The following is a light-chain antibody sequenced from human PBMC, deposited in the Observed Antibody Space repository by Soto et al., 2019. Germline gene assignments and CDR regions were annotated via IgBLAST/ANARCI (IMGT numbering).Light chain of an antibody. V-gene: IGLV2-14*01. CDR1: SSDVGAYNY. CDR3: SSYTSSSIPYV. J-gene: IGLJ1*01. Sequence: QSVLTQPASVSGSPGQSITISCTGTSSDVGAYNYVSWYLQQPGKVPKLMIYDVSNRPSGVSNRFSGSKSGNTASLTISGLQAEDEADYYCSSYTSSSIPYVFVTGTKVTVL. CDR2: DVS.